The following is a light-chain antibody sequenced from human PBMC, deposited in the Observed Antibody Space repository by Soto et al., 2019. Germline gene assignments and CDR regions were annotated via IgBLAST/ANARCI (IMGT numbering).Light chain of an antibody. V-gene: IGLV1-44*01. J-gene: IGLJ2*01. CDR1: SSNIGSNT. CDR2: SNN. CDR3: AAWDDSLNGPV. Sequence: QSVLTQPPSASGTPGQRVTISCSGSSSNIGSNTVNWYQQLPGTAPKLLIYSNNQRPSGVPDRFSGSKSGTSASLAISGLRSEDAAVYYCAAWDDSLNGPVFGGGTKLTVL.